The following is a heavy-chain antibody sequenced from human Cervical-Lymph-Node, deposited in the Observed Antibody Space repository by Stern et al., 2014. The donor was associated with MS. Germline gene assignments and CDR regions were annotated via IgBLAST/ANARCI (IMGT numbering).Heavy chain of an antibody. J-gene: IGHJ5*02. CDR3: ARGPLSGDPS. Sequence: VQLVESGPGLVKPSQTLSLTCTVSGGSISSGSDSWSWIRQPAGKALEWIGRILTSGSTNYNPSPKSRVTISVDTSKRQSSLTGSSVTAADTAVYYCARGPLSGDPSWGQGTLVTVSS. CDR2: ILTSGST. CDR1: GGSISSGSDS. V-gene: IGHV4-61*02. D-gene: IGHD7-27*01.